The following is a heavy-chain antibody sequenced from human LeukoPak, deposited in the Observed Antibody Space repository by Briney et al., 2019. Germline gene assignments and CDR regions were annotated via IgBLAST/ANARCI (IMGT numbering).Heavy chain of an antibody. CDR3: ARDRGSYYYYYMDV. J-gene: IGHJ6*03. CDR2: IYTSGST. D-gene: IGHD3-10*01. V-gene: IGHV4-61*02. Sequence: SQTLSLTCTVSGGSISSGSYYWSWIRQPAGKGLEWIGRIYTSGSTNYNPSLKSRVTISVDTSKNQFSLKLSSVTAADTAVCYCARDRGSYYYYYMDVWGKGTTVTVSS. CDR1: GGSISSGSYY.